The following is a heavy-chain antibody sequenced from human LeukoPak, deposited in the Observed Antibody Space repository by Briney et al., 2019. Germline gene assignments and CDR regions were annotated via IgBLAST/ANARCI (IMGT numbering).Heavy chain of an antibody. CDR1: GYTFTAYH. Sequence: VKVSCKASGYTFTAYHMHWVRQAPGQGLEWMGRINPNSGDTNYAQKFQGRVTMTRDTSISTAYMELSRLRSDDTAVYYCARDYCSSTSCLFDYWGQGTLVTVSS. V-gene: IGHV1-2*06. CDR3: ARDYCSSTSCLFDY. D-gene: IGHD2-2*01. CDR2: INPNSGDT. J-gene: IGHJ4*02.